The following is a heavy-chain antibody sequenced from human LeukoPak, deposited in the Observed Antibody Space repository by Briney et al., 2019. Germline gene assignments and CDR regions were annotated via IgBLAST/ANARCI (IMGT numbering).Heavy chain of an antibody. CDR1: GFTFSSYS. CDR2: IVSTAST. Sequence: GGSLRLFCAASGFTFSSYSMSWVREAPGKGLEGVSSIVSTASTYYADSVKGRFTISRDNSKSTLYLQMDSLRAEDTAIYYCAKGGRETDYWGQGTLVTVSS. CDR3: AKGGRETDY. D-gene: IGHD1-26*01. J-gene: IGHJ4*02. V-gene: IGHV3-23*01.